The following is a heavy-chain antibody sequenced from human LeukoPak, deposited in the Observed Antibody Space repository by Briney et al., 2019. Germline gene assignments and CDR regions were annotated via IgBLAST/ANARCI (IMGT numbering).Heavy chain of an antibody. CDR2: IYTSGST. D-gene: IGHD1-20*01. J-gene: IGHJ6*02. V-gene: IGHV4-61*02. CDR1: GGSISSGSYY. CDR3: GREGNNWNEGGAKGMDV. Sequence: ASQTLSLTCTVSGGSISSGSYYWSWIRQPAGKGLEWIGRIYTSGSTNYNPSLKSRVTISVDTSKNQFSLKLRSVTAADTAVYSGGREGNNWNEGGAKGMDVWAQGTTVTVSS.